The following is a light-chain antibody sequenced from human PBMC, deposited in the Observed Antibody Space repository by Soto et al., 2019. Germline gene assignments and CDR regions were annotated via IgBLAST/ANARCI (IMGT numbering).Light chain of an antibody. CDR3: HQYSSSTKT. J-gene: IGKJ1*01. CDR2: GAS. V-gene: IGKV3-20*01. Sequence: PRGRATLSCRASQTISSRYLTWYQQKSGQVPRLLMYGASSRATGIPDRFSGSGSGTDFTLTISRLQSEDSAVYYCHQYSSSTKTFGQGTKVDIK. CDR1: QTISSRY.